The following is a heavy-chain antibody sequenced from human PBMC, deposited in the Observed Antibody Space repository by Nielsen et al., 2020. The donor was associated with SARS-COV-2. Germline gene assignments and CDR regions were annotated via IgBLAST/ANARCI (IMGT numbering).Heavy chain of an antibody. Sequence: GESLKISCAASGFTFSSYWMHWVRQAPGKRLVWVSRINSDGSSTSYADSVKGRFTISRDNAKNTLYLQMNSLRAEDTAVYYCARVGEGSYPYYYGMDVWGQGTTVTVSS. CDR1: GFTFSSYW. V-gene: IGHV3-74*01. J-gene: IGHJ6*02. D-gene: IGHD1-26*01. CDR2: INSDGSST. CDR3: ARVGEGSYPYYYGMDV.